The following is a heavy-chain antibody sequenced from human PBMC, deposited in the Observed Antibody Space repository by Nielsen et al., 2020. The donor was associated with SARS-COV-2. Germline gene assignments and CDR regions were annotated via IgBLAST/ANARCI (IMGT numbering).Heavy chain of an antibody. D-gene: IGHD6-19*01. Sequence: GESLKISCAASGFTFSSLWMSWVRQVPGKGLEWVADIKPDGSEKFYVDSVKGRFTISRDNAKNSMSLQMNGLRAEDTAVYYCARDRRTAYSTGWYDYWGQGTLVTVSS. CDR2: IKPDGSEK. CDR1: GFTFSSLW. J-gene: IGHJ4*02. V-gene: IGHV3-7*01. CDR3: ARDRRTAYSTGWYDY.